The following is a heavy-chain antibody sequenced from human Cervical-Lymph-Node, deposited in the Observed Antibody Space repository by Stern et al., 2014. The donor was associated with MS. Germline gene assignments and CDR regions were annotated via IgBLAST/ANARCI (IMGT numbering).Heavy chain of an antibody. V-gene: IGHV3-72*01. CDR2: SRNKAKSYTT. CDR3: SRDSSGDY. Sequence: VQLVESGGGLVQPGGSLRLSCAASGFSFSDFYMDWVRPAPGKGLEWDGRSRNKAKSYTTDYAASVKGRFTISRDDSKNSLYLQMNSLKTEDTAVYYCSRDSSGDYWGPGTLVTVSS. CDR1: GFSFSDFY. J-gene: IGHJ4*02.